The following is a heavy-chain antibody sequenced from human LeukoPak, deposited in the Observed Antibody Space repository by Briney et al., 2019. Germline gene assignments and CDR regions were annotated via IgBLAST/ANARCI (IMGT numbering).Heavy chain of an antibody. Sequence: PSGTLSLTCSVSGGSINSRGSYWSWIRQYPGKGLEWIGYIDYSGSTYYNSSLQSRVTISIDTSKNQFSLMLTSVTAADTAIYYCARESIPGDYRWGQGTLVTVSS. V-gene: IGHV4-31*03. CDR3: ARESIPGDYR. CDR1: GGSINSRGSY. D-gene: IGHD4-17*01. CDR2: IDYSGST. J-gene: IGHJ4*02.